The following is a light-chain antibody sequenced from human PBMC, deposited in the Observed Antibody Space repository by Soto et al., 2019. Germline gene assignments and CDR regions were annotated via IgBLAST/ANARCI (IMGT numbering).Light chain of an antibody. CDR3: QQHGSSPQT. J-gene: IGKJ1*01. V-gene: IGKV3-20*01. CDR2: GAS. Sequence: EIVLTQSPGTLSLSPGERATLSCRASQSVSNNYLAWYQQKPGQAPRLLIYGASSRATGIPDRFSGSGSGTDFTLTISRLEPEDFAVHFCQQHGSSPQTFGQGTKVDI. CDR1: QSVSNNY.